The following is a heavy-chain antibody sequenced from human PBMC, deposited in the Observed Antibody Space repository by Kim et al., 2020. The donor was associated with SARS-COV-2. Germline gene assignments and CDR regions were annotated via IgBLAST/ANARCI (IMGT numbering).Heavy chain of an antibody. CDR1: GLTFSSYW. CDR2: IKQDGSEK. V-gene: IGHV3-7*01. J-gene: IGHJ4*02. D-gene: IGHD3-22*01. Sequence: GGSLRLSCAVSGLTFSSYWMSWVRQAPGKGLEWVANIKQDGSEKYYVDSVKGRFTISRDNAKNSLYLQMNSLRAEDTAVYYCVRDCQIAITMITVVIKAGYFDYWGQGTLVTVSS. CDR3: VRDCQIAITMITVVIKAGYFDY.